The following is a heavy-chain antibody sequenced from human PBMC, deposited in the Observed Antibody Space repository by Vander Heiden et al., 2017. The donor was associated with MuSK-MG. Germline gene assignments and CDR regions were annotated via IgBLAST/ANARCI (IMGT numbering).Heavy chain of an antibody. Sequence: EVQLLESGGGLVQPGGSLRLSCAASGFTFSSYAMSWVRQAPGKGLEWVSAISGSGGSTYHADSVKGRVTISRDNSKNTLYLQMNSLRAEDTAVYYCAKSHPEGITGTRAFYFDYWGQGTLVTVSS. V-gene: IGHV3-23*01. CDR1: GFTFSSYA. CDR2: ISGSGGST. CDR3: AKSHPEGITGTRAFYFDY. D-gene: IGHD1-7*01. J-gene: IGHJ4*02.